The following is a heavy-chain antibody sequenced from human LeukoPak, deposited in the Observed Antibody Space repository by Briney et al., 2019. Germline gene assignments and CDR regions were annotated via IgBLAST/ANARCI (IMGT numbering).Heavy chain of an antibody. J-gene: IGHJ4*02. V-gene: IGHV1-2*04. CDR3: ARGDVVVVAATFSEFDY. CDR2: INPNSGGT. Sequence: GASVKVSCKASGYTFTSYYMHWVRQAPGQGLEWMGWINPNSGGTNYAQKFQGWVTMTRDTSISTAYMELSRLRSDDTAVYYCARGDVVVVAATFSEFDYWGQGTLVTVSS. D-gene: IGHD2-15*01. CDR1: GYTFTSYY.